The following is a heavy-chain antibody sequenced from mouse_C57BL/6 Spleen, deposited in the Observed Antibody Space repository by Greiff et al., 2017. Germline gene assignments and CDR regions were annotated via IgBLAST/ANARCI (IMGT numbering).Heavy chain of an antibody. CDR3: AREPDYYGSSYRDY. CDR1: GYTFTDYY. V-gene: IGHV1-26*01. J-gene: IGHJ2*01. Sequence: VQLQQSGPELVKPGASVKISCKASGYTFTDYYMNWVKQSHGKSLEWIGDINPNNGGTSYNQKFKGKATLTVDKSSSTAYMELRSLTSEDSAVYYWAREPDYYGSSYRDYWGQGTTLTVSS. D-gene: IGHD1-1*01. CDR2: INPNNGGT.